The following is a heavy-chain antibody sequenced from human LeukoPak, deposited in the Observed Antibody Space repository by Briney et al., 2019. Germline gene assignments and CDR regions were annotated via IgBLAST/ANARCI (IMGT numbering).Heavy chain of an antibody. CDR2: IYYSGST. Sequence: SETLSLTCTVSGGSVSSGSYYWSWIRQPPGKGLEWIGYIYYSGSTNYNASLKSRVTISVDTSKNQFSLKLSSVTAADTAVYYCARVGGSGSYWGKLYYYYGMDVWGKGTTVTVSS. CDR1: GGSVSSGSYY. D-gene: IGHD3-10*01. CDR3: ARVGGSGSYWGKLYYYYGMDV. V-gene: IGHV4-61*01. J-gene: IGHJ6*04.